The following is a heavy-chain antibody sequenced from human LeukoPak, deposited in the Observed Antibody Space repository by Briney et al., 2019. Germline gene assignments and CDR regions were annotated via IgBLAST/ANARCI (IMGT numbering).Heavy chain of an antibody. V-gene: IGHV4-31*03. D-gene: IGHD3-10*01. CDR1: GGSISSGGYY. CDR3: ARDFGGPNYGSGSYTYYYYGMGV. J-gene: IGHJ6*02. CDR2: IYYSGST. Sequence: SQTLSLTCTVSGGSISSGGYYWSWIRQHPGKGLEWIGYIYYSGSTYYNPSLKSRVTISVDTSKNQLSLKLSSVTAADTAVYYCARDFGGPNYGSGSYTYYYYGMGVWGQGTTVTVSS.